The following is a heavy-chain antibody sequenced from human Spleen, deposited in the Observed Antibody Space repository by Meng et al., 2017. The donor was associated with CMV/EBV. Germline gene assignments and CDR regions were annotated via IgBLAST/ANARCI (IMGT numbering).Heavy chain of an antibody. V-gene: IGHV1-2*02. Sequence: ASVKVSCKASGYTFTGYYMHWVRQAPGQGLEWMGWINPNSGGTNYAQKFQGRVTMARDTSICTAYMELSRLRFDDTAVYYCAKDKGNGWSVFDYWGQGTLVTVSS. CDR2: INPNSGGT. CDR3: AKDKGNGWSVFDY. CDR1: GYTFTGYY. J-gene: IGHJ4*02. D-gene: IGHD6-19*01.